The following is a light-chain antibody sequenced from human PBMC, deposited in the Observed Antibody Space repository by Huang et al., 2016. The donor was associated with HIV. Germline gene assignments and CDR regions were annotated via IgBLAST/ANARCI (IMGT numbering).Light chain of an antibody. V-gene: IGKV3-20*01. CDR2: GAS. CDR3: QQYGRSPLT. J-gene: IGKJ4*01. Sequence: EIVLTQSPGTLSLSPGERATLSCRASQSVSSNYLAWYQQKPGQAPRLLIYGASSRATGIPDRFSGSGSGTDFTLTISRLEPEDFAVSYCQQYGRSPLTFGGGTKVEI. CDR1: QSVSSNY.